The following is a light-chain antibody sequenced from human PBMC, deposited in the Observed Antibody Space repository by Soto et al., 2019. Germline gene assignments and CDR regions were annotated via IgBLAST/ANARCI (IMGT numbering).Light chain of an antibody. Sequence: MMMTQSPATLSVSPGERVTLSCRTSHIVSSYFYWSQQKPGQAPRLLIYDASNRAPGITARFSGSGSGTDFTLTISSLEPEDFAVYYCQQRSNWPGTFGHGTKVDIK. CDR2: DAS. CDR3: QQRSNWPGT. V-gene: IGKV3-11*01. CDR1: HIVSSY. J-gene: IGKJ1*01.